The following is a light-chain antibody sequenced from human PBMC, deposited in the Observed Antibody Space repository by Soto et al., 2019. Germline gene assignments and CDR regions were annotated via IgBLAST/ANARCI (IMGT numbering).Light chain of an antibody. CDR2: ANN. CDR1: SSNIGNST. V-gene: IGLV1-44*01. Sequence: QSVLTQAPSASGTPGQSVTISCSGSSSNIGNSTVNWYQQFPGTAPKLLIYANNRRPSGVPDRFSGSKSGTSASLAISGLQYEDEADYHCAAWADSLNFYVFGDGSKVIVL. CDR3: AAWADSLNFYV. J-gene: IGLJ1*01.